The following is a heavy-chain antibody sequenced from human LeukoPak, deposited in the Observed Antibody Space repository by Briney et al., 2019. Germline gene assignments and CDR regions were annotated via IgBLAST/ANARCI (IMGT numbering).Heavy chain of an antibody. CDR1: GFSFSGYG. CDR3: AKDPGASSSWYDY. D-gene: IGHD6-13*01. CDR2: ISYDGSNK. V-gene: IGHV3-30*18. Sequence: PGRSLRLSCAASGFSFSGYGMHWVRQAPGKGLEWVAVISYDGSNKYYADSVKGRFTISRDNSKNTLYLQMNSLRAEDTAVYYCAKDPGASSSWYDYWGQGTLVTVSS. J-gene: IGHJ4*02.